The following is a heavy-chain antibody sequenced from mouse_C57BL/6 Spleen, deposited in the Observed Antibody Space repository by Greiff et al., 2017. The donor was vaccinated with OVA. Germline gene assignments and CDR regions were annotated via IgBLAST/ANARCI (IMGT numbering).Heavy chain of an antibody. D-gene: IGHD1-1*01. CDR2: INPYNGDT. CDR1: GYSFTGYF. CDR3: ARDGSKDYYAMDY. J-gene: IGHJ4*01. Sequence: VQLKESGPELVKPGDSVKISCKASGYSFTGYFMNWVMQSHGKSLEWIGRINPYNGDTFYNQKFKGKATLTVDKSSSTAHMELRSLTSEDSAVYYCARDGSKDYYAMDYWGQGTSVTVSS. V-gene: IGHV1-20*01.